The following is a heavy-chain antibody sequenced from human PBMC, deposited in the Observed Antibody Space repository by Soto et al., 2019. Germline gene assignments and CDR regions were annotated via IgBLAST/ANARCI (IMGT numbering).Heavy chain of an antibody. Sequence: GSLRLSCAASGFTFSSYAMHWVRQAPGKGLEWVAVISYDGSNKYYADSVEGRFTISRDNSKNTLYLQMNSLRAEDTAVYYCARDPTGSPFGLFDYWGQGTLVTVSS. D-gene: IGHD3-10*01. CDR1: GFTFSSYA. V-gene: IGHV3-30-3*01. CDR2: ISYDGSNK. CDR3: ARDPTGSPFGLFDY. J-gene: IGHJ4*02.